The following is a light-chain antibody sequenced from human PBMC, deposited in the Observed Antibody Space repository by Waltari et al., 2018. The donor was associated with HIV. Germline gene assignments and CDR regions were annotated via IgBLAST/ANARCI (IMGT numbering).Light chain of an antibody. CDR1: YSNIGSNT. CDR2: GSF. Sequence: QSVLTQPPSASGTPGQRVTISCSGNYSNIGSNTVNWYQQLPGTAPKLLIFGSFARPSGFPDRFSGSKSGTAASLAISGLHSEDEGDYYCAAWDDSLHGYVFATGTKVTVL. CDR3: AAWDDSLHGYV. V-gene: IGLV1-44*01. J-gene: IGLJ1*01.